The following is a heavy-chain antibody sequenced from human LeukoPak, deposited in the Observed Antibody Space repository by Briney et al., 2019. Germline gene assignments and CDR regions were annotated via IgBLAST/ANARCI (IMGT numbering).Heavy chain of an antibody. CDR1: GDSVSSSNYY. CDR3: ARVTGYVMEDYFDY. J-gene: IGHJ4*02. Sequence: PSETLSLTCTVSGDSVSSSNYYWAYIRQPPGKGLEWIGNIYYNRNTYYNPSLKSRVTISVDTSKNQFSLRLSSVTAADTAVYYCARVTGYVMEDYFDYWGQGTLVTVSS. D-gene: IGHD6-13*01. CDR2: IYYNRNT. V-gene: IGHV4-39*07.